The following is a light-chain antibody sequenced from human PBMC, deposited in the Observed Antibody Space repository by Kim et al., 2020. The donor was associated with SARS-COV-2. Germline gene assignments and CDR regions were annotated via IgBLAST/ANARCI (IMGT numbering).Light chain of an antibody. Sequence: TDTSSCTGSSSNIGAGYDVHWYQQLPGTAPKLLIYGNSNRPSGVPDRFSGSKSGTSASLAITGLQAEDEADYYCQSYDSSLSGSVFGGGTQLTVL. CDR3: QSYDSSLSGSV. J-gene: IGLJ3*02. CDR2: GNS. V-gene: IGLV1-40*01. CDR1: SSNIGAGYD.